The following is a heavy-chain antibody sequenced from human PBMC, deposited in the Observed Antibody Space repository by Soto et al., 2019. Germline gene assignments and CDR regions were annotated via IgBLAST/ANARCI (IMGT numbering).Heavy chain of an antibody. D-gene: IGHD3-9*01. CDR2: IIPILGIA. CDR3: ARGPPGYQNWFDP. J-gene: IGHJ5*02. V-gene: IGHV1-69*02. CDR1: GGTFSSYT. Sequence: QVQLVQSGAEVKKPGSSVKVSCKASGGTFSSYTISWVRQAPGQGLEWMGRIIPILGIANYAQKFQGRVTITADKSTSTAYMELRSLRSEDTAGYYCARGPPGYQNWFDPWGQGTLVNVFS.